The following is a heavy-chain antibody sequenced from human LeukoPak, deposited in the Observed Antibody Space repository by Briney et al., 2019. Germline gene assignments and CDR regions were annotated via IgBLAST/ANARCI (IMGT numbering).Heavy chain of an antibody. D-gene: IGHD3-3*01. V-gene: IGHV3-74*01. CDR3: VRSMSGRNDF. Sequence: GRSLRLSCAGSGFTFSNYWVHWVRQAPGKGLVWVARISTVGTRTDYADSVRGRFTISRDNAQNIYLQMNSLTAEDTAVYYCVRSMSGRNDFWGQGNVVSVSS. CDR2: ISTVGTRT. J-gene: IGHJ4*02. CDR1: GFTFSNYW.